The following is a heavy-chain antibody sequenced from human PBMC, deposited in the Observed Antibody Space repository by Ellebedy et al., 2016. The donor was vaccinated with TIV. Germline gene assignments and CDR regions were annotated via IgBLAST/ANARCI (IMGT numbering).Heavy chain of an antibody. CDR1: GGTFGNYA. D-gene: IGHD3-22*01. CDR3: ARNSDIILVPSAYASSFDI. J-gene: IGHJ3*02. V-gene: IGHV1-69*13. Sequence: ASVKVSCKASGGTFGNYAISWVRQAPGQGLEWLGRIIPIFDVRDYAQELQGRLTITADESTSTAYMELSSLRSDDTAVYFCARNSDIILVPSAYASSFDIWGQGTLVTVSS. CDR2: IIPIFDVR.